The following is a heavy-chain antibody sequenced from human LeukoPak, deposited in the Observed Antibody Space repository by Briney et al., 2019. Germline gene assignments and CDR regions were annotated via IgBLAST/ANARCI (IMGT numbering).Heavy chain of an antibody. D-gene: IGHD5-18*01. J-gene: IGHJ6*03. CDR2: IKQDGSEK. CDR3: ARGTAMGFYCYYYMDV. V-gene: IGHV3-7*01. Sequence: GGSLRLSCAASGFTFSSYWMSWVRQAPGKGLEWVANIKQDGSEKYYVDSVKGRFTISRDNAKNSLYLQMNSLRAEDTAVYYCARGTAMGFYCYYYMDVWGKGTTVTVSS. CDR1: GFTFSSYW.